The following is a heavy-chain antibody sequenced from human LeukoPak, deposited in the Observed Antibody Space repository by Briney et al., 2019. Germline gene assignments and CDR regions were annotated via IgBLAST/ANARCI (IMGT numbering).Heavy chain of an antibody. Sequence: SETLSLTCTVSGGSISSSSYYWGWIRQPPGKGLEWIGSIYYSGSTYYNPSLKSRVTISVDTSNNQFSLKLSSVTAADTAVYYCARHFWRFGEAWFDPWGQGTLVTVSS. CDR2: IYYSGST. CDR3: ARHFWRFGEAWFDP. J-gene: IGHJ5*02. D-gene: IGHD3-10*01. V-gene: IGHV4-39*01. CDR1: GGSISSSSYY.